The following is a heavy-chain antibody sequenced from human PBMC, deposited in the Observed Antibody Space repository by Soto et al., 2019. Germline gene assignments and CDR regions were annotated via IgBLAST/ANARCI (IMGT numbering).Heavy chain of an antibody. D-gene: IGHD2-21*01. V-gene: IGHV4-39*01. CDR3: ARHEGGAPEFDP. CDR1: GGSISSSSYY. J-gene: IGHJ5*02. Sequence: QLQLQESGPGLVKPSETLSLTCTVSGGSISSSSYYWGWIRQPPGKGLEWIGSIYYSGSTYYNPSLERGVTLTVDTSKNPSSLRLSSVTAADTAVYSCARHEGGAPEFDPWGQGTLVTVSS. CDR2: IYYSGST.